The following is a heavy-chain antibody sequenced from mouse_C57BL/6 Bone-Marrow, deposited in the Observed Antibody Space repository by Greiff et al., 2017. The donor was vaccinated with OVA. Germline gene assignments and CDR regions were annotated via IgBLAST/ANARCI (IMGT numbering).Heavy chain of an antibody. CDR1: GFSFNTYA. V-gene: IGHV10-1*01. CDR2: IRSKSNNYAT. J-gene: IGHJ4*01. Sequence: EVKLVESGGGLVQPKGSLKLSCAASGFSFNTYAMNWVRQAPGKGLEWVARIRSKSNNYATYYAESVKDRFTISRDDSESMLYLRMNNLNTEDTAMYYCVRRGYYDYDDYAMDYWGQGTSVTVSS. CDR3: VRRGYYDYDDYAMDY. D-gene: IGHD2-4*01.